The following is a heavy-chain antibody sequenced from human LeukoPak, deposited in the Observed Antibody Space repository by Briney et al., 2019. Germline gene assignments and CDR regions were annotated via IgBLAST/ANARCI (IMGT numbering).Heavy chain of an antibody. CDR2: INHSGST. CDR1: GGSFSGYY. J-gene: IGHJ4*02. D-gene: IGHD3-10*01. CDR3: ARVPLAKNRGVIYSGGFRSRVYYFDY. V-gene: IGHV4-34*01. Sequence: PSETLSLTCAVYGGSFSGYYWSWIRQPPGKGLEWIGEINHSGSTNYNPSLKSRVTISVDTSKNQFSLKLSSVTAADTAVYYCARVPLAKNRGVIYSGGFRSRVYYFDYWGQGTLVTVSS.